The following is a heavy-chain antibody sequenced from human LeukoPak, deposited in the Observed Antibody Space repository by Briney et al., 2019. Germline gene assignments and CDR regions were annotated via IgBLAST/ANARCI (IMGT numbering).Heavy chain of an antibody. CDR2: IWYDGSNQ. CDR1: GFTLSSYG. CDR3: ARDALVRGVITAPDY. V-gene: IGHV3-33*01. J-gene: IGHJ4*02. Sequence: GGSLRLSCAASGFTLSSYGMHWVRQAPGKGLEWVAVIWYDGSNQFYSDSVMGRFTISKDNSKNTLYLQMNSLRAEDTAVYYCARDALVRGVITAPDYWGQGTLVTVSS. D-gene: IGHD3-10*01.